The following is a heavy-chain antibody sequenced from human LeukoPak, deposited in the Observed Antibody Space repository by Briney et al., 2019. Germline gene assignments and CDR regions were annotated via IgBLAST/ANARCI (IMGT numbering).Heavy chain of an antibody. CDR3: AREVVVPAASDAFDI. V-gene: IGHV4-30-4*08. J-gene: IGHJ3*02. CDR1: GGSISSGDYY. CDR2: IYYSGST. Sequence: SQTLSLTCTVSGGSISSGDYYWSWIRQPPGKGLEWIGYIYYSGSTYYNPSLKSRVTISVDTSKNQFSLKLSSVTAADTAVYYCAREVVVPAASDAFDIWGQGTMVTVSS. D-gene: IGHD2-2*01.